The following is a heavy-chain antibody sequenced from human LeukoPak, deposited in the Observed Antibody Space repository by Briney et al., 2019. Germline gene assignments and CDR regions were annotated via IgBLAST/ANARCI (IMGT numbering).Heavy chain of an antibody. CDR1: GGSISSSSYY. Sequence: SETLSLTCTVSGGSISSSSYYWGWIRQPPGKGLEWFGSIYYSGSTYYNPSLKSRVTISVDTSKNQFSLKLSSVTAADTAVYYCASGGSRDYWGQGTLVTVSS. V-gene: IGHV4-39*01. J-gene: IGHJ4*02. CDR3: ASGGSRDY. D-gene: IGHD1-26*01. CDR2: IYYSGST.